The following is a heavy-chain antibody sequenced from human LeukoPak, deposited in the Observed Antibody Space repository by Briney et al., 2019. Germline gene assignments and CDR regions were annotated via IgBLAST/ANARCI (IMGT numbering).Heavy chain of an antibody. CDR3: ARARGNRFDP. J-gene: IGHJ5*02. CDR1: GGSFSGYY. Sequence: SETLSLTCAVYGGSFSGYYWSWTRQPPGKGLEWIGEINHSGSTNYNPSLKSRVTISVDTSKNQFSLKLSSATAADTAVYYCARARGNRFDPWGQGTLVTVSS. CDR2: INHSGST. V-gene: IGHV4-34*01.